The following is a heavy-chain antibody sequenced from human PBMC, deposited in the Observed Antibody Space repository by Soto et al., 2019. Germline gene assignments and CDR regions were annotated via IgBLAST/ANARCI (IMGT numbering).Heavy chain of an antibody. CDR3: ARVLSSGWSRFDY. J-gene: IGHJ4*02. V-gene: IGHV4-4*02. CDR1: GGSISGDYW. D-gene: IGHD6-19*01. CDR2: IYHSGST. Sequence: PSETLSLTCAVSGGSISGDYWWTWVRQPPVKGLECIAEIYHSGSTNYNPSLKSRVTISVDKSKNQISLRLSSVTAADTAVYYCARVLSSGWSRFDYWGQGTLVTVS.